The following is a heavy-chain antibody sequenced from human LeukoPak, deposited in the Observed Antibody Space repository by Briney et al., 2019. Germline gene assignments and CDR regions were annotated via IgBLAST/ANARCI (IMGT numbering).Heavy chain of an antibody. J-gene: IGHJ3*02. Sequence: GGSLRLSCAASGFTFRNHGMHWVRQAPGKGLEWVAVIWYDGSNKYYADSVKGRFTLSRDNSKNTLYLQMNSLRTEDTAVYYCARGSVAAAPRAFDIWGQGTMVTVSS. D-gene: IGHD2-15*01. CDR2: IWYDGSNK. V-gene: IGHV3-33*01. CDR3: ARGSVAAAPRAFDI. CDR1: GFTFRNHG.